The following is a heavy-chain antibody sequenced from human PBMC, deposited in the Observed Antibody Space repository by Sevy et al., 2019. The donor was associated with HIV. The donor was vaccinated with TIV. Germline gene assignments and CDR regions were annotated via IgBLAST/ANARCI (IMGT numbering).Heavy chain of an antibody. CDR3: AAMVRGVINYYYYMDV. Sequence: SETLSLTCAVSGGSISSGGYSWSWIRQPPGKGLEWIGYIYHSGSTYYNPSLKSRVTISVDRSKNHFSLKLSSVTAADTAGHYGAAMVRGVINYYYYMDVWGKGTTVTVSS. J-gene: IGHJ6*03. D-gene: IGHD3-10*01. CDR2: IYHSGST. CDR1: GGSISSGGYS. V-gene: IGHV4-30-2*01.